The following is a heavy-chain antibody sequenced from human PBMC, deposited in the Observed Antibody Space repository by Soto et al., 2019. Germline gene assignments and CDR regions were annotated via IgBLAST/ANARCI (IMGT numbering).Heavy chain of an antibody. Sequence: EVQLVESGGGLVQPGGSLRLSCAASGFTFSSYSMNWVRQAPGKGLEWVSYISSSSSTIYYADSVKGRFTISRDTAKNSLYLQMNSLRDEDTAVYYCARSDYVEDWFDPWGQGTLVTVSS. CDR3: ARSDYVEDWFDP. CDR2: ISSSSSTI. CDR1: GFTFSSYS. V-gene: IGHV3-48*02. J-gene: IGHJ5*02. D-gene: IGHD4-17*01.